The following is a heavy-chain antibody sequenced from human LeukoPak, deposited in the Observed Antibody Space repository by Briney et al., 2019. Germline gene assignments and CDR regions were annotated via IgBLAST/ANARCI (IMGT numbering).Heavy chain of an antibody. CDR1: GGSISSYY. Sequence: SETLSLTCTVSGGSISSYYWSWIRQPPGKGLEWIGYIYYSGSTNYNPSLKSRVTISVDTSKNQFSLKLSSVTAADTAVYYCARGVHSSSWYGNYYYYYMDVWGKGTTVTVSS. CDR3: ARGVHSSSWYGNYYYYYMDV. V-gene: IGHV4-59*01. J-gene: IGHJ6*03. D-gene: IGHD6-13*01. CDR2: IYYSGST.